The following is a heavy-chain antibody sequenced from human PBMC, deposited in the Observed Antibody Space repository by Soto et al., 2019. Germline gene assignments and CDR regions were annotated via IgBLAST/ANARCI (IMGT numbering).Heavy chain of an antibody. CDR1: GFTFSSYA. CDR3: AKGDIVVVPAAIRGPGVDV. D-gene: IGHD2-2*02. CDR2: ISGSGGST. V-gene: IGHV3-23*01. Sequence: GGSLRLSCAASGFTFSSYAMSWVRQAPGKGLEWVSAISGSGGSTYSADSVKGRFTISRDNSKNTLYLQMNSLRAEDTAVYYCAKGDIVVVPAAIRGPGVDVRGQGTMATVSS. J-gene: IGHJ6*02.